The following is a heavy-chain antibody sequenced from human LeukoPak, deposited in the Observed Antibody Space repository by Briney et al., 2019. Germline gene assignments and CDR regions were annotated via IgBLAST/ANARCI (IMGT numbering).Heavy chain of an antibody. D-gene: IGHD2-2*01. CDR2: FYYSGST. J-gene: IGHJ5*02. Sequence: SETLSLTCTVSGDSVSNNRYYWGWIRQPPGKGLEWIGSFYYSGSTEYTPSLKSRVTISVDSSKNQVSLKLSSVTATDTAVYYCARQVWYCASTSCPRGWFDPWGQGTLVSVSS. V-gene: IGHV4-39*01. CDR3: ARQVWYCASTSCPRGWFDP. CDR1: GDSVSNNRYY.